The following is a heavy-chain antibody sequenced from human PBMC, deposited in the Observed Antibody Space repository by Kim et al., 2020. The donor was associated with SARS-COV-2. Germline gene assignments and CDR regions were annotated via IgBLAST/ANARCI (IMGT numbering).Heavy chain of an antibody. D-gene: IGHD3-22*01. V-gene: IGHV4-39*01. CDR2: IYYSGST. J-gene: IGHJ5*02. CDR3: ARSESITMIVVVIPGCGFDP. Sequence: SDTLSLTCTVSGGSISTSSYYWGWIRQPPGKGLEWIGSIYYSGSTYYNPSLKSRVTISVDTSKNQFSLKLSSVTAADTAVYYCARSESITMIVVVIPGCGFDPWGQGTLVTVSS. CDR1: GGSISTSSYY.